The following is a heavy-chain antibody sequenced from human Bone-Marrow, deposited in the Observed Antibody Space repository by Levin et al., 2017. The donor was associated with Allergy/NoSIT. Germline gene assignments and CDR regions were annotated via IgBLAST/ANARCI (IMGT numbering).Heavy chain of an antibody. V-gene: IGHV3-30-3*01. CDR2: ISYDGSNK. D-gene: IGHD3-16*01. CDR1: GFTFSSYA. J-gene: IGHJ4*02. CDR3: ARGSPGGRGFDY. Sequence: LSLTCAASGFTFSSYAMHWVRQAPGKGLEWVAVISYDGSNKYYADSVKGRFTISRDNSKNTLYLQMNSLRAEDTAVYYCARGSPGGRGFDYWGQGTLVTVSS.